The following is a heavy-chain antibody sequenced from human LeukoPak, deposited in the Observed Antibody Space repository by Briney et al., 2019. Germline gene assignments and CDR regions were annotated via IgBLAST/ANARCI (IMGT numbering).Heavy chain of an antibody. V-gene: IGHV3-30-3*01. CDR3: ARDHNYYDSSGYYYGEDY. Sequence: TGGSLRLSCAASGFTFSSYAMHWVRQAPGKGLEWVAVISYDGSNKYYADSVKGRFTISRDNSKNTLYLQMNSLRAEDTAVYYCARDHNYYDSSGYYYGEDYWGQETLVTVSS. J-gene: IGHJ4*02. D-gene: IGHD3-22*01. CDR1: GFTFSSYA. CDR2: ISYDGSNK.